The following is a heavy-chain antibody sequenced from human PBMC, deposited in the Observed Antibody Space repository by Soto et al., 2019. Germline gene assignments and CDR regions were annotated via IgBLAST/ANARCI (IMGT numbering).Heavy chain of an antibody. CDR2: IHDTGRT. CDR1: GDSLSTYY. J-gene: IGHJ4*02. CDR3: ARESVSGTYRFDS. Sequence: QVQLQESGPGLVRPSETLSLTCTVSGDSLSTYYWGGIRQPPGGRLEWIGRIHDTGRTNYNPSLKSRVTMSVDTSKNQFSLRVNSVTAADTAVYYCARESVSGTYRFDSWGQGTLVTVSS. V-gene: IGHV4-4*07. D-gene: IGHD3-16*02.